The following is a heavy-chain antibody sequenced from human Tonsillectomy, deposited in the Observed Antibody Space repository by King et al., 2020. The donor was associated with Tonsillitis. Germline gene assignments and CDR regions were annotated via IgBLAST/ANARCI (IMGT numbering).Heavy chain of an antibody. CDR2: IVSDGGGI. CDR1: GFTFNSYS. J-gene: IGHJ4*02. CDR3: MNDPNWGPSGH. D-gene: IGHD7-27*01. V-gene: IGHV3-23*04. Sequence: VQLVESGGDLVQPGGSLTLSCAASGFTFNSYSVTWVRQAPGKGLEWVSIIVSDGGGIHYADSVKGRFTISRDNSKNTVYLQMNSLRAEDTAVYYCMNDPNWGPSGHWGQGTLVTVSS.